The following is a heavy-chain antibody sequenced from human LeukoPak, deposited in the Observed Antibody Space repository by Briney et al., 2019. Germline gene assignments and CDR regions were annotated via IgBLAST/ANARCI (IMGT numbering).Heavy chain of an antibody. V-gene: IGHV1-69*05. Sequence: SVKVSCKASGGTFSSYAISWVRQAPGQGPEWMGRIIPIFGTANYAQKFQGRVTITTDESTSTAYMELSSLRSEDTAVYYCVSYSKGDDDYWGQGTLVTVSS. CDR2: IIPIFGTA. J-gene: IGHJ4*02. CDR1: GGTFSSYA. CDR3: VSYSKGDDDY. D-gene: IGHD2-15*01.